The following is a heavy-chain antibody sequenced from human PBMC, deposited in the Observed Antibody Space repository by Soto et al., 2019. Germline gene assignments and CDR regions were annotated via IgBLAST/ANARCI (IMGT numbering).Heavy chain of an antibody. Sequence: SETLSLTCAVSGGSISSGGYSWSWIRQPPGKGLEWIGYIYHSGSTYYNPSLKSRVTISVDRSKNQFSLKLSSVTAADTAVYYCARAGFWSGYYTGEYDYWGQGTLVTAPQ. CDR3: ARAGFWSGYYTGEYDY. D-gene: IGHD3-3*01. CDR2: IYHSGST. V-gene: IGHV4-30-2*01. CDR1: GGSISSGGYS. J-gene: IGHJ4*02.